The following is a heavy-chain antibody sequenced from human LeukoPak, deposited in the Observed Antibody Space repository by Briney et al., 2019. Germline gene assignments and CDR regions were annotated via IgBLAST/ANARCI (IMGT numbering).Heavy chain of an antibody. Sequence: SETLSLTCTVSGGSISSYYWSWIRQPPGKGLEWIGYIYYSGSTNYNPSLKSRVTISVDTSKNQFSLKLSPVTAADTAVYYCARLGITGTIGYWGQGTLVTVSS. V-gene: IGHV4-59*08. CDR2: IYYSGST. J-gene: IGHJ4*02. CDR1: GGSISSYY. CDR3: ARLGITGTIGY. D-gene: IGHD1-7*01.